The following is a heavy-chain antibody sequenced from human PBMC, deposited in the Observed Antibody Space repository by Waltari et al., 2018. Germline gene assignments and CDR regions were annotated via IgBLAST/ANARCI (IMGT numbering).Heavy chain of an antibody. J-gene: IGHJ3*02. D-gene: IGHD3-10*01. Sequence: QVQLVQSGAEVKRPGSSVKVSCRASGGIFTTYAISWVRQAPGQGLEWMGGIIPIFGTANSAQKFQGRLTITSDESTSTAYMELSSLRPEDTAVYFCARDLGAMKVTSALEIWGQGTRVTVSS. V-gene: IGHV1-69*05. CDR1: GGIFTTYA. CDR3: ARDLGAMKVTSALEI. CDR2: IIPIFGTA.